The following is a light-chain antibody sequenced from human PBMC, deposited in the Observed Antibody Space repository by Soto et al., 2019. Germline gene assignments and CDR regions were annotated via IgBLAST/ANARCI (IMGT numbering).Light chain of an antibody. Sequence: EIVMTQSPATLSVSPGERATLSCRASQSVSTTLAWYQQKPGQAPRLLIHSATTRATGIPARFSGSGSGTEFTLTISSLQSEDFAVYFCQQYYSWPPKWTFGQGTKVEF. J-gene: IGKJ1*01. V-gene: IGKV3-15*01. CDR3: QQYYSWPPKWT. CDR2: SAT. CDR1: QSVSTT.